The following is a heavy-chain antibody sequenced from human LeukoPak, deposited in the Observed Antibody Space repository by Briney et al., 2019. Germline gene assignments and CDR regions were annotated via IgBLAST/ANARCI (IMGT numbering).Heavy chain of an antibody. J-gene: IGHJ6*03. Sequence: ASVKVSCKASGYTFTRYGISWVRQAPGQGLEWMGWSSADNGDTDYAQKVQGRVTMTTDTSTTTAYMELRSLRSDDTAVYYCARVGTAVPLYYYYMDVWGKGTTVTISS. D-gene: IGHD5-18*01. CDR1: GYTFTRYG. CDR2: SSADNGDT. CDR3: ARVGTAVPLYYYYMDV. V-gene: IGHV1-18*01.